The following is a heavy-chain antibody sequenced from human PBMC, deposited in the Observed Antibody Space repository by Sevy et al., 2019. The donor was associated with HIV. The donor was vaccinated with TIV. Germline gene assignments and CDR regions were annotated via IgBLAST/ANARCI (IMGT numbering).Heavy chain of an antibody. CDR2: INTNTGNP. CDR3: ARGECSSSSCYYYYGMDV. V-gene: IGHV7-4-1*02. Sequence: SSVKVSCKASGYTFTSYVMNWVRQAPGQGLEWMGWINTNTGNPTYAQGFTGRFVFSLDTSVSTAYLQFSSLKAEDTAVYYCARGECSSSSCYYYYGMDVWGQGATVTVSS. J-gene: IGHJ6*02. CDR1: GYTFTSYV. D-gene: IGHD2-2*01.